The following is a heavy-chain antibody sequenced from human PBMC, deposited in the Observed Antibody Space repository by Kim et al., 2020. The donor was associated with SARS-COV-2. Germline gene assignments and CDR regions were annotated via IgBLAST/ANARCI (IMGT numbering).Heavy chain of an antibody. J-gene: IGHJ4*01. CDR3: ARASDILTGYEFYFDY. D-gene: IGHD3-9*01. V-gene: IGHV3-48*03. Sequence: DPVKGRFTISRDEARNSLYLQMNSRRAEDAAVYYCARASDILTGYEFYFDYWGRGSLVTVSS.